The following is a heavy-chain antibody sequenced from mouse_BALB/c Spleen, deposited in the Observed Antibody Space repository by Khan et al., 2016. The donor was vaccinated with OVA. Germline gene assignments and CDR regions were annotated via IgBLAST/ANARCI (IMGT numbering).Heavy chain of an antibody. J-gene: IGHJ2*01. CDR2: INPSTGYT. V-gene: IGHV1-7*01. CDR3: ARRGLRWYFDY. D-gene: IGHD1-1*01. CDR1: GYTFINYW. Sequence: QMQLEESGAELAKPGASVKMSCKASGYTFINYWIFWIKQRPGQGLEWIGYINPSTGYTEYNQNFKDKATLTADKSSSTAYMQLSSLTSEDSTVYYSARRGLRWYFDYWGQGTTLTVSS.